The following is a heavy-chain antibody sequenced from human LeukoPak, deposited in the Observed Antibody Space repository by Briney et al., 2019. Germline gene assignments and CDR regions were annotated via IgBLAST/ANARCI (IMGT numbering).Heavy chain of an antibody. CDR3: GRHKSVLVRGVMWGMDV. D-gene: IGHD3-10*01. J-gene: IGHJ6*01. V-gene: IGHV4-59*08. CDR2: IYDSGSP. Sequence: SETLSLTCTVSGASVTSYYWSWIRQSPEKGLGWIGFIYDSGSPNYNPSLKSRVTMSVDTSKNELSLRLSSVTAADTAVYYWGRHKSVLVRGVMWGMDVWGQGTTVTVSS. CDR1: GASVTSYY.